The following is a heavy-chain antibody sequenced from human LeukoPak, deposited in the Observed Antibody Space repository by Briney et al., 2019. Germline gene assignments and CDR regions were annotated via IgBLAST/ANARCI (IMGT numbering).Heavy chain of an antibody. CDR1: GYIFTNSW. CDR2: ISPADSDT. Sequence: GESLKISCKTSGYIFTNSWIGWVRQEPGKGLEWMGIISPADSDTRYSPSFQGQVTISADKSITTAYLQWSSLEASDTAMYYCARQGVGSSSWGYWGQGTLVTVSS. CDR3: ARQGVGSSSWGY. V-gene: IGHV5-51*01. J-gene: IGHJ4*02. D-gene: IGHD6-6*01.